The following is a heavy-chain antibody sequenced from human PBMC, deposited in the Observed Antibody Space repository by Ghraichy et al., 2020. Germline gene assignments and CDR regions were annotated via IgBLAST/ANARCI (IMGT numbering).Heavy chain of an antibody. CDR3: ANGPRSGAFDI. V-gene: IGHV3-30*18. CDR2: VTPNGRNN. CDR1: GFTFRISD. Sequence: GGSLRLSCAASGFTFRISDMHWVRQAPGKGLEWVAHVTPNGRNNYYADSVKGRFTISRDNSRNTVYLQMNSLRADDTAVYFCANGPRSGAFDIWGQGTMVIVSS. J-gene: IGHJ3*02. D-gene: IGHD6-25*01.